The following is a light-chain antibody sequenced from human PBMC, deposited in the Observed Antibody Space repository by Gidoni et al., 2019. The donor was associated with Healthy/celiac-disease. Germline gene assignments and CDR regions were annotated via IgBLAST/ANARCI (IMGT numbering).Light chain of an antibody. CDR1: QSISSW. V-gene: IGKV1-5*03. CDR2: KAS. Sequence: DIQMTQSPSTLSASVGDRVTITCRASQSISSWLAWYQQKPGKAPKLLSYKASSLESGVPSRFSGSGSGTEFTLTISSLQPDDFATYYCQQYNSYSVTFGQXTKLEIK. CDR3: QQYNSYSVT. J-gene: IGKJ2*01.